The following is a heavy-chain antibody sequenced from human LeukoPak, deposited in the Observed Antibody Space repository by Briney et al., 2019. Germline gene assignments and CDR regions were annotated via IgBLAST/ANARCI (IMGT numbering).Heavy chain of an antibody. D-gene: IGHD2-2*01. Sequence: GGSLRLSCAASGFIFKNYEMNWVRQAPGGGLEWVSSVSSSATTIYYTDSVKGRFTISRDNAKNSLFLQMNSLRVEDTAVYYCVRVYCSTTRCYGVDSWGQGTLVTVSS. J-gene: IGHJ4*02. CDR2: VSSSATTI. V-gene: IGHV3-48*03. CDR3: VRVYCSTTRCYGVDS. CDR1: GFIFKNYE.